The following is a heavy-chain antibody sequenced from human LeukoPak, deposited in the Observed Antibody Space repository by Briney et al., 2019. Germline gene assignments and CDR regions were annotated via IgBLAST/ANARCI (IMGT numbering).Heavy chain of an antibody. V-gene: IGHV3-30*04. CDR1: GFTFSSYA. CDR3: ARNSLEYSSLDY. Sequence: GGSLRLSCAASGFTFSSYAMHWVRQAPGKGLEWVAVISYDGGNKYYADSVKGRFTISIDNSKNTLYLQMNSLRAEDTAVYYCARNSLEYSSLDYWGQGTLVTVSS. D-gene: IGHD6-6*01. J-gene: IGHJ4*02. CDR2: ISYDGGNK.